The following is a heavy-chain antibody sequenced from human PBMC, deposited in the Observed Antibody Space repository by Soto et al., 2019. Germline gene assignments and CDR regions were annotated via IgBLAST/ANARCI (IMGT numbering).Heavy chain of an antibody. J-gene: IGHJ6*02. CDR3: ASAGGTVVVPAATSYYYYGMDV. V-gene: IGHV1-69*13. CDR1: GGTFSSYA. Sequence: SVKVSCKASGGTFSSYAISWVRQAPGQGLEWMGGIIPIFGTANYAQKFQGRVTITADESTSTAYMELSSLRSEDTAVYYCASAGGTVVVPAATSYYYYGMDVWGQGTTVIVSS. CDR2: IIPIFGTA. D-gene: IGHD2-2*01.